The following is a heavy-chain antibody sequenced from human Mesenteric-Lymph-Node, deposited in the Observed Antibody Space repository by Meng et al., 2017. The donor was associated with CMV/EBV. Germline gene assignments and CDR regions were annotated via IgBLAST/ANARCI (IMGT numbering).Heavy chain of an antibody. CDR1: GFTFSSYW. CDR2: IKQDGSEK. V-gene: IGHV3-7*01. Sequence: ESLKISCAASGFTFSSYWMSWVRQAPGKGLEWVANIKQDGSEKYYVDSVKGRFTISRDNAKNSLYLQMNSLRAEDTAVYYCARVVGDYYSYWGQGTLVTVSS. D-gene: IGHD4-17*01. J-gene: IGHJ4*02. CDR3: ARVVGDYYSY.